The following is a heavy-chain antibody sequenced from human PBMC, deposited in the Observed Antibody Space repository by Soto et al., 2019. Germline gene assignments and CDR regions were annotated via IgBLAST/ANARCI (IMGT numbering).Heavy chain of an antibody. CDR1: GFTFSSYD. CDR2: IGTAGDT. Sequence: EVQLVESVGGLVQPGGSLRLCCPASGFTFSSYDMHWVRQATEKGLEWVSAIGTAGDTYYPGSVKGRFTISRENAKNSLYLQMNSLRAGDTAVYYCARGPGGVVVPAAPYMDVWGKGTTVPVSS. D-gene: IGHD2-2*01. V-gene: IGHV3-13*01. J-gene: IGHJ6*03. CDR3: ARGPGGVVVPAAPYMDV.